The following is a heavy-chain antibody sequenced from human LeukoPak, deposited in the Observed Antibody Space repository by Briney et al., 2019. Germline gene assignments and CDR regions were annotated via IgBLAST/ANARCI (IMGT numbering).Heavy chain of an antibody. J-gene: IGHJ5*02. D-gene: IGHD4-17*01. V-gene: IGHV3-33*01. CDR3: ASSRIGYGDYDLDP. Sequence: GGSLRLSCAASGFTFSSYGMHWVRHAPGEGLEWVAVICYDGSNKYYADSVKGRFTISRDNSKNTLYLQMNSLRAEDTAVYYCASSRIGYGDYDLDPWGQGTLVTVSS. CDR1: GFTFSSYG. CDR2: ICYDGSNK.